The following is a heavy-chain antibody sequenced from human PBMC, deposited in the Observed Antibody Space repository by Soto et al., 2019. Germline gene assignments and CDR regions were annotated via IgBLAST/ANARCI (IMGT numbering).Heavy chain of an antibody. Sequence: EVQLLESGGGLVQPGGSLRLSCAASGFTFSSYAMSWVRQAPGKGLEWVSAISGSGGSTYYADSVKGRFTISRDNPKNTLYLHMNSLRPEDTAVYYCAKGGGYCSSTSCQRNYYYYYYMDVWGKGTTVTVSS. D-gene: IGHD2-2*01. J-gene: IGHJ6*03. CDR1: GFTFSSYA. CDR2: ISGSGGST. V-gene: IGHV3-23*01. CDR3: AKGGGYCSSTSCQRNYYYYYYMDV.